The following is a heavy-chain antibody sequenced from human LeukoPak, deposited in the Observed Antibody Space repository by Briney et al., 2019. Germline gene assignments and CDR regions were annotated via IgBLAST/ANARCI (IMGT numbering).Heavy chain of an antibody. V-gene: IGHV3-23*01. J-gene: IGHJ3*02. CDR3: ARDSGGYCSGGSCYAFDI. CDR1: GFSFSSYA. CDR2: LSDSGGNT. D-gene: IGHD2-15*01. Sequence: GGSLRISCAASGFSFSSYAMSWVRQAPGEGLEWVSGLSDSGGNTIYADSVKGRFTISRDNSKNTLFLQMNSLRAEDTAVYYCARDSGGYCSGGSCYAFDIWGQGTMVTVSS.